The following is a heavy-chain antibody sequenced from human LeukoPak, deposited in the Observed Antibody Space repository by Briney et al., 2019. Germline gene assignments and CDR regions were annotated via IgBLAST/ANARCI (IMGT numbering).Heavy chain of an antibody. CDR3: ARVNGDYERGGAPDY. CDR1: GFTFSSYT. D-gene: IGHD4-17*01. CDR2: ISSGSTYV. V-gene: IGHV3-21*01. Sequence: GGSLRLSCAASGFTFSSYTMNWVRQAPGKGLDWVSSISSGSTYVYYADSVKGRFTISRDNAKNSLYLQMNNLRVEDTDIYYCARVNGDYERGGAPDYWGQGTLVTVSS. J-gene: IGHJ4*02.